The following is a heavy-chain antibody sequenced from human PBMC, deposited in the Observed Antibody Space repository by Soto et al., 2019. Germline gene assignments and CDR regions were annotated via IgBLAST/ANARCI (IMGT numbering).Heavy chain of an antibody. D-gene: IGHD2-2*01. CDR2: IWYDGSNK. CDR3: ARDPEDIVVVPPATFNYYYYGMDV. V-gene: IGHV3-33*01. Sequence: QVQLVESGGGVVQPGRSLRLSCAASGFTFSSYGMHWVRQAPGKGLEWVAVIWYDGSNKYYADSVTGRFTISRDNSKNTLYLQMNSLRAEDTAVYYCARDPEDIVVVPPATFNYYYYGMDVWGQGTTVTVSS. J-gene: IGHJ6*02. CDR1: GFTFSSYG.